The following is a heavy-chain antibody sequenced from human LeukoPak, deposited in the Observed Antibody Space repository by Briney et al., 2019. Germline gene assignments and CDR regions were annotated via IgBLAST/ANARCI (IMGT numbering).Heavy chain of an antibody. Sequence: SETLSLTCTVSGGSISSSSYYWGWIRQPPGKGLEWIGSIYYSGSTYYNPSLKSRVTISVDTSKNQFSLKLSSVTAADTAVYYCAREWNGWYFDAIDIWGQGIMVTVS. CDR3: AREWNGWYFDAIDI. CDR2: IYYSGST. D-gene: IGHD6-19*01. CDR1: GGSISSSSYY. V-gene: IGHV4-39*07. J-gene: IGHJ3*02.